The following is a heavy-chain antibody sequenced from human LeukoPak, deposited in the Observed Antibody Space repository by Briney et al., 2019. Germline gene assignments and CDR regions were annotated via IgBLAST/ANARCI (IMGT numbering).Heavy chain of an antibody. V-gene: IGHV4-39*07. CDR3: ARDRVTTVVYFDY. CDR1: GGSISSSSYY. CDR2: IYYSGST. D-gene: IGHD4-23*01. J-gene: IGHJ4*02. Sequence: SETLSLTCTVSGGSISSSSYYWGWIRQPPGKGLEWIGSIYYSGSTYYNPSLKSRVTISVDTSKHQFSLKLSSVTAADTAVYYCARDRVTTVVYFDYWGQGTLVTVSS.